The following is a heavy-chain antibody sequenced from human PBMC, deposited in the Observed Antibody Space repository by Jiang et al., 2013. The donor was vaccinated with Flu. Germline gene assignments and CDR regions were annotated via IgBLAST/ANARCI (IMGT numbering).Heavy chain of an antibody. Sequence: GSGLVKPSETLSLTCTVSGGSISSYYWSWIRQPPGKGLEWIGYISYSGSTNYNPSLKSRVTISVDTSKNQFSLKLSSVTAADTAVYYCAGDIVVPTAPRYWGQGTLVTVSS. CDR1: GGSISSYY. V-gene: IGHV4-59*01. CDR2: ISYSGST. J-gene: IGHJ4*02. CDR3: AGDIVVPTAPRY. D-gene: IGHD2-2*01.